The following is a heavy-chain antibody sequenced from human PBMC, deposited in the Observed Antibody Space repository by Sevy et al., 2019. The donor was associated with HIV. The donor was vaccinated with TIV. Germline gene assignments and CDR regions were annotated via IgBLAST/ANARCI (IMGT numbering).Heavy chain of an antibody. CDR3: VKEGGGEGGDH. V-gene: IGHV3-30*02. Sequence: GGSLRLSCAASGFSFSSYGMHWVRQAPGKGLEWKSYIQYDGSNKDYADSVKGRFTMSRDNSKNTLYLQRNSLRVEDTAVFYCVKEGGGEGGDHWGQGTLVTVSS. CDR1: GFSFSSYG. D-gene: IGHD2-21*01. J-gene: IGHJ4*02. CDR2: IQYDGSNK.